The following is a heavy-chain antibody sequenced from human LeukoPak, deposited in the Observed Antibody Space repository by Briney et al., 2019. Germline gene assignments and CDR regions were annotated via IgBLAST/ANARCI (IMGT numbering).Heavy chain of an antibody. CDR1: GFTFSSYG. CDR2: LSYDGSNQ. Sequence: GGSLRLSCAASGFTFSSYGMHWVRQAPGKGLEWVAVLSYDGSNQYYADSVKGRFTISRDNSKNTLYLQMNSLRAEDTAVYYCAKSSGWYDYWGQGTLVIVSS. J-gene: IGHJ4*02. CDR3: AKSSGWYDY. V-gene: IGHV3-30*18. D-gene: IGHD6-19*01.